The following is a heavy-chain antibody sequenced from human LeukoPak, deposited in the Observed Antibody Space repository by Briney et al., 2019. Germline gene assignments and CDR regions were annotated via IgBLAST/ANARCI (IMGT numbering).Heavy chain of an antibody. CDR3: AKDFSSASYTYYYYYMDV. CDR2: IYYSGNT. Sequence: PSETLSLTCTVSGGSITTTTYYWGWIRQPPGKGLEWIGSIYYSGNTYYTPSLKSRVTISLDTSKNQFSLKVSSVTAADTAIYYCAKDFSSASYTYYYYYMDVWDKGTTVTVSS. D-gene: IGHD6-25*01. CDR1: GGSITTTTYY. J-gene: IGHJ6*03. V-gene: IGHV4-39*07.